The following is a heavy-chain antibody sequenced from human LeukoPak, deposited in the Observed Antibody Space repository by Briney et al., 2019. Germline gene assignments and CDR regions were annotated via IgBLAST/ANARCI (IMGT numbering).Heavy chain of an antibody. D-gene: IGHD3-22*01. J-gene: IGHJ3*02. CDR1: GDSISSGDYY. CDR3: ARGPYSYDSSGAFDI. V-gene: IGHV4-61*02. CDR2: ISSSGST. Sequence: PSENLSFNGTGSGDSISSGDYYWSWIRQPAGKRLEWIGRISSSGSTNYNPSLKSRVTISVDTSTNQFSLKLSSVTAADTAVYFCARGPYSYDSSGAFDIWGQGTMVTVSS.